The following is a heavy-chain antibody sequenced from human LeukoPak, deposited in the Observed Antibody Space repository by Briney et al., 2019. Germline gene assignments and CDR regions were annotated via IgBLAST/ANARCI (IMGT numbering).Heavy chain of an antibody. CDR3: ARDRALYSGSYHPFDY. V-gene: IGHV1-69*04. CDR1: GGTFSSHA. D-gene: IGHD1-26*01. J-gene: IGHJ4*02. CDR2: IIPIFGIA. Sequence: ASVKVSCKASGGTFSSHAISWVRQAPGQGLEWMGRIIPIFGIANYAQKFQGRVTITADKSTSTAYMELSSLRSEDTAVYYCARDRALYSGSYHPFDYWGQGTLVTVSS.